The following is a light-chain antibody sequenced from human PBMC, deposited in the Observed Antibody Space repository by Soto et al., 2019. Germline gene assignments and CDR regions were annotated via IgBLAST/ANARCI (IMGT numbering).Light chain of an antibody. J-gene: IGLJ3*02. CDR1: SSDIGSHNF. CDR2: GVS. V-gene: IGLV2-14*01. Sequence: QSALTQPASFSGSPGQSITISCTGTSSDIGSHNFVSWHQQHPGKAPKFIIYGVSHRPSGVSNRFSGSKSGNTASLTLSGLQAVDEADYYCSSYTSTYIWVFGGGTQVTVL. CDR3: SSYTSTYIWV.